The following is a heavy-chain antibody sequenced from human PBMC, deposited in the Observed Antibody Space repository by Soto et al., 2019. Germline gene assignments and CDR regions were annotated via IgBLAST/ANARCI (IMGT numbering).Heavy chain of an antibody. V-gene: IGHV1-69*04. Sequence: SVKVSCKASGGTFSSYTISWVRQAPGQGLEWMGRIIPILGIANYAQKFQGRVTITADKSTSTAYMELSSLRSEDTAVYYCARDGAGSGWYYYWGQGTLVTVSS. CDR2: IIPILGIA. CDR3: ARDGAGSGWYYY. D-gene: IGHD6-19*01. J-gene: IGHJ4*02. CDR1: GGTFSSYT.